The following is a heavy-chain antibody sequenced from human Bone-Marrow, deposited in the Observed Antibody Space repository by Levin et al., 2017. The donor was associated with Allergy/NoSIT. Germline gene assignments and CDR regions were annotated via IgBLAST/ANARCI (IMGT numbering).Heavy chain of an antibody. V-gene: IGHV3-33*01. J-gene: IGHJ4*02. CDR1: GFDFRTSG. Sequence: GGSLRLSCGASGFDFRTSGMHWVRQAPGKGLEWVAVIWYDGLNKDYGDSVKGRFTISRDNSKNTLYLQMNSLRVEDTGVYYCARDVEQSLESWGQGILVTVSS. CDR2: IWYDGLNK. CDR3: ARDVEQSLES. D-gene: IGHD6-19*01.